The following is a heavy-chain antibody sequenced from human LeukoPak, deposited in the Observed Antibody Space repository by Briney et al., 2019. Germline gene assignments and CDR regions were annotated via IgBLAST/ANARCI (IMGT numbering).Heavy chain of an antibody. CDR3: VNQRIHGNPFDY. D-gene: IGHD2/OR15-2a*01. Sequence: ASVEVSCKSSAYTFSDSYVHWVRQAPGQGLEWMGWFHPSSGGAGYAQKFQGRVIMTRDMSISTAYMQLTRLTSDDTAAYYCVNQRIHGNPFDYWGQGTLVTVSS. CDR2: FHPSSGGA. CDR1: AYTFSDSY. J-gene: IGHJ4*02. V-gene: IGHV1-2*02.